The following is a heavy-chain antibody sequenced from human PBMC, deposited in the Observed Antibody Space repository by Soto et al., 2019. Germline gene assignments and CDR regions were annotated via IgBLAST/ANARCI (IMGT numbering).Heavy chain of an antibody. CDR3: AKEFIMSRTMVRGVILNWFDP. V-gene: IGHV3-23*01. J-gene: IGHJ5*02. CDR1: GFTFSSYA. D-gene: IGHD3-10*01. CDR2: ISGSGGSS. Sequence: PGGSLRLSCAASGFTFSSYAMSWVRQAPGKGLEWVSAISGSGGSSYYADSVKGRFTISRDNSKNTLYLQMNSLRAEDTAVYYCAKEFIMSRTMVRGVILNWFDPWGQGTLVTVSS.